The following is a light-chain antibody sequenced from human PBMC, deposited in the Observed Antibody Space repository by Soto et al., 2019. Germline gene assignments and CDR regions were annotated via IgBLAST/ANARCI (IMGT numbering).Light chain of an antibody. Sequence: ENVLTQSPGTLSLSPGERATLSCRASQSVSSSYLAWYQQKPGQAPRLLIYGASSRATGIPDRFSGSGSGTDFTLTISRLEPEDFAVYYCQHPDTFGGGTKVEIK. CDR3: QHPDT. CDR2: GAS. CDR1: QSVSSSY. J-gene: IGKJ4*01. V-gene: IGKV3-20*01.